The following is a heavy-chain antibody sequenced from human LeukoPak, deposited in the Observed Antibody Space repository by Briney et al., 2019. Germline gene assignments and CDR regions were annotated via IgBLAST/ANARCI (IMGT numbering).Heavy chain of an antibody. CDR3: AKDPTHYRVWDYYETIGLSY. Sequence: GGSLRLSCAASGFTFSTYSMNWVRQAPGKGLEWVSYIDTGTSTIYYADSVKGRFTISRDNSKNTLNLQMNSLRAEDTAVYYCAKDPTHYRVWDYYETIGLSYWGQGTLVTVSS. V-gene: IGHV3-48*01. J-gene: IGHJ4*02. CDR2: IDTGTSTI. CDR1: GFTFSTYS. D-gene: IGHD3-22*01.